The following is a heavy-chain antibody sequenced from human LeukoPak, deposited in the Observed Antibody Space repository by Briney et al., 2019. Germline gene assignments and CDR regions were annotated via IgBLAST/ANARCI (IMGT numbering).Heavy chain of an antibody. CDR3: AKRHSPGLYYFDY. CDR1: GFTFSSYV. CDR2: IIGSGRNT. V-gene: IGHV3-23*01. J-gene: IGHJ4*02. D-gene: IGHD3-3*02. Sequence: GGSLRLSCAASGFTFSSYVMSWVRQAPGKGLEWVSTIIGSGRNTYYADSVKGRFTISRGNSKNTLYLQMNSLRAEDTAVYCCAKRHSPGLYYFDYWGQGTLVTVSS.